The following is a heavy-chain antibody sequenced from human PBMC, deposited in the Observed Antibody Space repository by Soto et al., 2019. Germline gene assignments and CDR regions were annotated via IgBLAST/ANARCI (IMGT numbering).Heavy chain of an antibody. CDR1: GFTFSSYG. CDR2: ISYDGSNK. CDR3: AKVPNNTYYDYVWGSYGMDV. D-gene: IGHD3-16*01. V-gene: IGHV3-30*18. Sequence: LRLSCAASGFTFSSYGMHWVRQAPGKGLEWVAVISYDGSNKYYADSVKGRFTISRDNSKNTLYLQMNSLRAEDTAVYYCAKVPNNTYYDYVWGSYGMDVWGQGTTVTVSS. J-gene: IGHJ6*02.